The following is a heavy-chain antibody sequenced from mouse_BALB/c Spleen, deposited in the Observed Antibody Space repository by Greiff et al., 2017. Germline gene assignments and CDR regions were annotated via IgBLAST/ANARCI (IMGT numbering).Heavy chain of an antibody. CDR3: ARDYYGNYLYYFDY. V-gene: IGHV1-82*01. Sequence: VQRVESGPELVKPGASVKISCKASGYAFSSSWMNWVKQRPGQGLEWIGRIYPGDGDTNYNGKFKGKATLTADKSSSTAYMQLSSLTSVDSAVYFCARDYYGNYLYYFDYWGQGTTLTVSS. J-gene: IGHJ2*01. CDR2: IYPGDGDT. D-gene: IGHD2-1*01. CDR1: GYAFSSSW.